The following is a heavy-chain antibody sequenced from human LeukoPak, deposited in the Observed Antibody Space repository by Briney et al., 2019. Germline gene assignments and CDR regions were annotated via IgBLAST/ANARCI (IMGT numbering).Heavy chain of an antibody. CDR2: IRSKANSYAT. D-gene: IGHD5-12*01. CDR1: GFTFSGSA. CDR3: TRLGGGYGELDN. Sequence: GGSLTLSCAAPGFTFSGSAMHWVRQASGKGLEWVGHIRSKANSYATAYAASVRGRFTISRDDSKNTAYLQMSSLKTEDTAVYYCTRLGGGYGELDNWGQGTLVTVSS. J-gene: IGHJ4*02. V-gene: IGHV3-73*01.